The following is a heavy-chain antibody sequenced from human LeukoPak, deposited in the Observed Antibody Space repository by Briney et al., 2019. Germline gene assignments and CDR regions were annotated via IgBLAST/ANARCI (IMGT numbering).Heavy chain of an antibody. D-gene: IGHD5-18*01. Sequence: ASVKVSCKASGYTLTSYYMHWVRQAPGQGLEWMGIINPSGGSTSYAQKFQGRVTMTRDMSTSTVYMELSSLRSEDTAVYYCARDPGVGYSYGHFDYWGQGTLVTVSS. V-gene: IGHV1-46*01. CDR3: ARDPGVGYSYGHFDY. J-gene: IGHJ4*02. CDR2: INPSGGST. CDR1: GYTLTSYY.